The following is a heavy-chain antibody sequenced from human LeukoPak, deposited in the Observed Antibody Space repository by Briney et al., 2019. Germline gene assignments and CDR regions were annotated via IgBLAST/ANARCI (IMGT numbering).Heavy chain of an antibody. CDR2: IYTSGST. D-gene: IGHD6-19*01. V-gene: IGHV4-61*02. Sequence: SQTLSLTCTVSGGSISSGSYYWSWIRQPAGKGLEWVGRIYTSGSTNYNPSLKSRVTISVDTSKNQFSLKLRSVTAADTAVYYCAGGGWSQFDYWGQGTLVTLSS. J-gene: IGHJ4*02. CDR3: AGGGWSQFDY. CDR1: GGSISSGSYY.